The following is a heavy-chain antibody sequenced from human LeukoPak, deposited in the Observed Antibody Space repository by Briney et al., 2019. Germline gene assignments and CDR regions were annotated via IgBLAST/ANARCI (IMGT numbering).Heavy chain of an antibody. CDR3: ARDLGSSTWSYWFDP. CDR2: TFYRSKWYN. V-gene: IGHV6-1*01. D-gene: IGHD6-13*01. Sequence: SQTLSLTCAISGDSFSSNSVAWNWIRQSPSRGLEWLGRTFYRSKWYNDYAVSVRSRITINPDTSTNQFSLQLNSVTPEDTAVYYCARDLGSSTWSYWFDPWCQGILVTVSS. J-gene: IGHJ5*02. CDR1: GDSFSSNSVA.